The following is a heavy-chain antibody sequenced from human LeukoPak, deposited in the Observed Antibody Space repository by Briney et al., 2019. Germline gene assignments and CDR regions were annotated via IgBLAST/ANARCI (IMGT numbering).Heavy chain of an antibody. CDR1: GYTFTGYY. J-gene: IGHJ3*02. V-gene: IGHV1-2*02. CDR2: INPNSGGT. Sequence: ASVKVSCKTSGYTFTGYYMHWVRQAPGQGLEWMGWINPNSGGTKYAQKFQGRVTMTRDTSISTAYMELSRLISGDTAVYYCARTPIHYDSSGSTWGAFDIWGQGTMVTVSS. CDR3: ARTPIHYDSSGSTWGAFDI. D-gene: IGHD3-22*01.